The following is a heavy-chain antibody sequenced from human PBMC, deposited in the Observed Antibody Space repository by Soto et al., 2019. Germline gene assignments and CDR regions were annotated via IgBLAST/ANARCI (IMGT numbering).Heavy chain of an antibody. J-gene: IGHJ6*02. D-gene: IGHD6-13*01. V-gene: IGHV4-59*01. CDR2: IYYSGST. CDR3: ARDSSWYTVGYYYYGMDV. Sequence: NPSETLSLTCTVSGGSISSYYWSWIRQPPGKGLEWIGYIYYSGSTNYNPSLKSRVTISVDTSKNQFSLKLSSVTAADTAVYYCARDSSWYTVGYYYYGMDVWGQGTTVTVSS. CDR1: GGSISSYY.